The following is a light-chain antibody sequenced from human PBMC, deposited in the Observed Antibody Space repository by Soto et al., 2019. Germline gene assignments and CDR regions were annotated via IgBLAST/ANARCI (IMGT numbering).Light chain of an antibody. Sequence: DIQMTQSPATLSASVGDRATIGCRARQSISSWLAWYQQKPGKAPKLLIYKASILESGVPSRFSGSGSATEFTLTISSLQPEDFASYYCQQYETFPLTFGGGTKV. CDR3: QQYETFPLT. CDR2: KAS. CDR1: QSISSW. V-gene: IGKV1-5*03. J-gene: IGKJ4*01.